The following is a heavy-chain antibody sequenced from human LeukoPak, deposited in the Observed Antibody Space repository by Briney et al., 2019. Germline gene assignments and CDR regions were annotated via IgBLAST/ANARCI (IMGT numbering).Heavy chain of an antibody. Sequence: SETLSLTCTVSGYSISSGYYWGWIRQPPGKGLEWIGSIYHSGSTYYNPSLKSRVTISVDTSKNQFSLKLSSVTAADTAVYYCARGHVEMATIAHFDYWGQGTLVTVSS. CDR2: IYHSGST. V-gene: IGHV4-38-2*02. J-gene: IGHJ4*02. CDR1: GYSISSGYY. D-gene: IGHD5-24*01. CDR3: ARGHVEMATIAHFDY.